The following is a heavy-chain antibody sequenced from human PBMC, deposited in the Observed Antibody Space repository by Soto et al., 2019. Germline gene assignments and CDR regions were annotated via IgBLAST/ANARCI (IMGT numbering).Heavy chain of an antibody. V-gene: IGHV1-18*01. CDR3: ARDGFFFFQAEDGIRDVRSVSAFLLNRSSDL. Sequence: QGLEWMGWISAYNGNTNYAQKLQGRVTMTTDTSTSTAYMELRSLRSDDTAVYYCARDGFFFFQAEDGIRDVRSVSAFLLNRSSDL. CDR2: ISAYNGNT. D-gene: IGHD3-10*02. J-gene: IGHJ2*01.